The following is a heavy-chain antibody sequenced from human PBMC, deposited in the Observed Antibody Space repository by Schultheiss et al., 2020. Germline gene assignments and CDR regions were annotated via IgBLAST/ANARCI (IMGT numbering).Heavy chain of an antibody. CDR2: IYTSGHT. Sequence: SETLSLTCSVSGDSIHRTPFFWNWIRQPAGKGLQWIGRIYTSGHTNYNPSLKSRVTISVDTSKNQFSLKLSSVTAADTAVYYCASGSITGTTFLNAFDIWGQGTMVTVSS. V-gene: IGHV4-61*02. D-gene: IGHD1-20*01. J-gene: IGHJ3*02. CDR3: ASGSITGTTFLNAFDI. CDR1: GDSIHRTPFF.